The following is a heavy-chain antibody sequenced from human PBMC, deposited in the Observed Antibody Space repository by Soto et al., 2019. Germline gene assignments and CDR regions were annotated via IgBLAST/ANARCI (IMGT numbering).Heavy chain of an antibody. CDR1: GFTFSSYG. V-gene: IGHV3-30*03. Sequence: PGGSLRLSCAASGFTFSSYGMHWVRQAPGKGLEWVAVISYDGSNKYYADSVKGRFTISRDNSKNTLYLQMNSLRAEDTAVYYCARDAEIVYSSSSIRNGYYYGMDGWGQGTTVTFSS. D-gene: IGHD6-6*01. CDR3: ARDAEIVYSSSSIRNGYYYGMDG. J-gene: IGHJ6*02. CDR2: ISYDGSNK.